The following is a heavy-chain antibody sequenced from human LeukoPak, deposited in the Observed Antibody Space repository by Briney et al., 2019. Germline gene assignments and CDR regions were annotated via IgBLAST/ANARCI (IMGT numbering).Heavy chain of an antibody. Sequence: SETLSLTCTVSGGSISSYYWSWIRQPPGKGLEWIGYIYYSGSTNYNPSLKSRVTISVDTSKNQFSLKLSSVTAADTAVYYCARHEYSSGWYVNWGQGTLVTVSS. D-gene: IGHD6-19*01. CDR2: IYYSGST. CDR1: GGSISSYY. CDR3: ARHEYSSGWYVN. V-gene: IGHV4-59*08. J-gene: IGHJ4*01.